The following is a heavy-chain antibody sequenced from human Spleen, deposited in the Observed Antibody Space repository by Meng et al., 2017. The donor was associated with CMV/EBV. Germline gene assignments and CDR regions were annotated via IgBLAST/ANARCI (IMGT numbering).Heavy chain of an antibody. D-gene: IGHD1-26*01. CDR1: GFTFSNSD. CDR3: ARSPSYSGSYSPDKYFDY. J-gene: IGHJ4*02. CDR2: VSWNGSRT. Sequence: GGPLRLSCAASGFTFSNSDMNWVRQAPGKGLEWVSGVSWNGSRTHYADSVKGRFIISRDNAKNSLYLQMNSLRAEDTAVYYCARSPSYSGSYSPDKYFDYWGQGTLVTVSS. V-gene: IGHV3-19*01.